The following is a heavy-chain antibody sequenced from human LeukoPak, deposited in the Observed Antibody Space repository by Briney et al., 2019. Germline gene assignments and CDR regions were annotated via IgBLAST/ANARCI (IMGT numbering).Heavy chain of an antibody. CDR3: AREFRNVVVSYLDY. J-gene: IGHJ4*02. Sequence: ASVKVSCKASGYTFTSNYIHWVRQAPGQGLEWMGTINPSNSATSHAQKFQGRVTMTRDTSTGTVYMTLSSLKSDDTAVYYCAREFRNVVVSYLDYWGQGTLVAVSS. CDR1: GYTFTSNY. CDR2: INPSNSAT. V-gene: IGHV1-46*01. D-gene: IGHD2-2*01.